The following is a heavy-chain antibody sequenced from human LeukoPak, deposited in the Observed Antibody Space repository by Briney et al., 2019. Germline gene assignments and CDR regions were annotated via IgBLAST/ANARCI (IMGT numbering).Heavy chain of an antibody. D-gene: IGHD2-2*01. J-gene: IGHJ4*02. V-gene: IGHV3-7*01. CDR1: GFTVSSCW. CDR2: IKQDGSEK. Sequence: GGSLRLSCAASGFTVSSCWMSWVRQAPGKGRECVANIKQDGSEKYYLDSVQRRFTISRDKAKNSLYLQMKSLRAEDTAVYYCATQSTTPDYWGQGTLVTVSS. CDR3: ATQSTTPDY.